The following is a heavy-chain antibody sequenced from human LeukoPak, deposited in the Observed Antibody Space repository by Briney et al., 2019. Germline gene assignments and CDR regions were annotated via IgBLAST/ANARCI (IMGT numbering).Heavy chain of an antibody. CDR2: ISGSGGST. CDR1: GFTLSSYA. D-gene: IGHD1-26*01. V-gene: IGHV3-23*01. Sequence: EASLRLSCAASGFTLSSYAMRWVRQAPGKGLEWVSAISGSGGSTYYADSVKGRFTISRDNSKNTLYLQMNSLRAEDTAVYYCAKEMLGELLPISWDYWGQGTLVTVSS. CDR3: AKEMLGELLPISWDY. J-gene: IGHJ4*02.